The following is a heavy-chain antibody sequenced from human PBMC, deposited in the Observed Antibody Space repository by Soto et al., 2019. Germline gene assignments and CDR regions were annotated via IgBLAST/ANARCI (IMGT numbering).Heavy chain of an antibody. CDR2: IWYDGSNK. CDR3: ARDKYSSGWSSAFDI. J-gene: IGHJ3*02. CDR1: GFTLSSYG. V-gene: IGHV3-33*01. Sequence: GGSLRLSCAASGFTLSSYGMHWVRQAPGKGLEWVAVIWYDGSNKYYADSVKGRFTISRDNSKNTLYLQMNSLRAEDTAVYYCARDKYSSGWSSAFDIWGQGTMVTVSS. D-gene: IGHD6-19*01.